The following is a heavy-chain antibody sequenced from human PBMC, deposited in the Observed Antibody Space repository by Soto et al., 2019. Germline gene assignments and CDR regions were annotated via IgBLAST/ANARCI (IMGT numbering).Heavy chain of an antibody. CDR3: TAWGWGSDFGAA. V-gene: IGHV3-72*01. CDR1: GFTFSDSY. J-gene: IGHJ4*02. D-gene: IGHD3-10*01. Sequence: EVQLVESGGGLIQPGESLRLSCSTSGFTFSDSYIDWVRQAPGKGLEWVGRTKNKAASYATEYAASVKGRFSISRDDSQNSLYLQMNSLKIDDTAVNYCTAWGWGSDFGAAWGQRTQVIVSS. CDR2: TKNKAASYAT.